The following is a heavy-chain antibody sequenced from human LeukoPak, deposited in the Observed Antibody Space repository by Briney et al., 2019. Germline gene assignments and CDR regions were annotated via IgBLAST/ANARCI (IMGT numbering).Heavy chain of an antibody. J-gene: IGHJ6*02. Sequence: GGSLRLSCEGSGFSLSAYNMNWVRQAPGKGLESVSYISSSSATIFYADSVKGRFTISRDNAKDSLYLQMNSLRPEDTAVYFCARDRLAAGFYYYGMDVWGQGTTVTVSS. CDR2: ISSSSATI. CDR3: ARDRLAAGFYYYGMDV. V-gene: IGHV3-48*01. CDR1: GFSLSAYN. D-gene: IGHD6-13*01.